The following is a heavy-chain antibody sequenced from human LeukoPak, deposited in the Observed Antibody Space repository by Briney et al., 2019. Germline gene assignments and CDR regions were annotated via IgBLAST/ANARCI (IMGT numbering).Heavy chain of an antibody. J-gene: IGHJ4*02. CDR2: IYPGDSDT. CDR3: ARLGYDSSGYYVPLAY. D-gene: IGHD3-22*01. CDR1: GYIFTSYW. V-gene: IGHV5-51*01. Sequence: GESLKISCKGSGYIFTSYWIGWVRQMPGKGLEWMGIIYPGDSDTRYSPSFQGQVTISADKSISTAYLQWSSLKASDTAMYYCARLGYDSSGYYVPLAYWGQGTPVTVSS.